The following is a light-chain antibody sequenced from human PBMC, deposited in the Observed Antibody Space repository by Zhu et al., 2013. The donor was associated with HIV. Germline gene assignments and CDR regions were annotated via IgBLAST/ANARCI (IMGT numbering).Light chain of an antibody. V-gene: IGLV2-23*01. CDR1: SSDVGSYNL. J-gene: IGLJ3*02. CDR3: CSYAGSNNLV. CDR2: EGN. Sequence: QSALTQPASVSGSPGQSITISCTGTSSDVGSYNLVSWYQQRPGKAPKLMIYEGNKRPSGVSDRFSGSKSGNTASLTISGLQAEDEADYYCCSYAGSNNLVFGGGTKLTV.